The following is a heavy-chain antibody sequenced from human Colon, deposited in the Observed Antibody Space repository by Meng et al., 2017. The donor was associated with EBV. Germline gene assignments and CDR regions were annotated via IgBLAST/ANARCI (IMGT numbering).Heavy chain of an antibody. J-gene: IGHJ4*02. CDR2: INHSGNT. Sequence: QVQLQEWGAGLLKPPEPLSLTCSVSGGSLGGYYWSWIRQHPGKGLEWIGEINHSGNTNYNPSLKSRVTISIDTSKNQFSLKLSSVTDADTAVYYCERGKQAAWELLAYWGQGALVTVSS. V-gene: IGHV4-34*01. CDR1: GGSLGGYY. D-gene: IGHD1-26*01. CDR3: ERGKQAAWELLAY.